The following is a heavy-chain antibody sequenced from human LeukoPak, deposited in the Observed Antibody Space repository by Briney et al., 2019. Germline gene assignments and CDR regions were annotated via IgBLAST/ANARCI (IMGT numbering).Heavy chain of an antibody. CDR2: ISPYKGTT. CDR3: ARAGGCAREDYSADAFHI. D-gene: IGHD4-11*01. J-gene: IGHJ3*02. V-gene: IGHV1-18*01. CDR1: GYTFTNFG. Sequence: GASVTVSFKASGYTFTNFGISWVRQAPGQGLEWMGWISPYKGTTYYAQNLQGRVTMTTDTSTSTDYMELRSLRSGDTAVYYCARAGGCAREDYSADAFHIWGQGTMVTVSS.